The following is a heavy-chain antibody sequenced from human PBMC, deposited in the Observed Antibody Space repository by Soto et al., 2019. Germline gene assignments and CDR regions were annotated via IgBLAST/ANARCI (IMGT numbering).Heavy chain of an antibody. CDR2: IIPIFGTA. J-gene: IGHJ6*02. V-gene: IGHV1-69*13. CDR1: GGTFSSYA. D-gene: IGHD5-18*01. Sequence: GASVKVSCKASGGTFSSYAISWVRQAPGQGLEWMGGIIPIFGTANYAQKFQGRVTITADESTSTAYMELSSLRSEDTAVYYRARARAIQLWPHYYYYGMDVWGQGTTVTVSS. CDR3: ARARAIQLWPHYYYYGMDV.